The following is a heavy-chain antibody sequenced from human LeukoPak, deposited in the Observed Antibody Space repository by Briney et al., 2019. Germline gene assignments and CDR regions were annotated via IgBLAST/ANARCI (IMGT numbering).Heavy chain of an antibody. CDR2: IYYSGST. V-gene: IGHV4-59*05. J-gene: IGHJ4*02. Sequence: PSETLSLTCTVSGGSISSYYWSWIRQPPGKGLEWIGSIYYSGSTYYNPSLKSRVTISVDTSKNQFSLKLSSVTAADTAVYYCARRHAFYRHSDYWGQGTLVTVSS. D-gene: IGHD2/OR15-2a*01. CDR3: ARRHAFYRHSDY. CDR1: GGSISSYY.